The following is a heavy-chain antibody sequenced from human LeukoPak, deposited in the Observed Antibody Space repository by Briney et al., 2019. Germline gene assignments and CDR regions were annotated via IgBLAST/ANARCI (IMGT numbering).Heavy chain of an antibody. CDR2: IYYSGST. J-gene: IGHJ4*02. V-gene: IGHV4-61*01. Sequence: PSETLSLTCTVSGGSVSSDNYYWTWIRQPPGKGLEWFGYIYYSGSTNYNPSLKSRVTISVDTSKNQFSLKLSSVTAAAPAVYYCAREVITFGGVIPPRAFDYWGQGTLVTVSS. D-gene: IGHD3-16*02. CDR3: AREVITFGGVIPPRAFDY. CDR1: GGSVSSDNYY.